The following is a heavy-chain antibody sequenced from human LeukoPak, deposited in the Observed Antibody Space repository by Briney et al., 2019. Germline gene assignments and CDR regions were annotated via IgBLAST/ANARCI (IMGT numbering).Heavy chain of an antibody. Sequence: SSETLSLTCSFSGYSISSGYYWGWIRQPPGQGLEWIGNIYHSGSTYYNPSLKSRVTISVDTSKNQFSLKLSSVTAADTAVYYCARDRLRSNFDYWGQGTLVTVSS. V-gene: IGHV4-38-2*02. CDR2: IYHSGST. CDR3: ARDRLRSNFDY. J-gene: IGHJ4*02. D-gene: IGHD4-17*01. CDR1: GYSISSGYY.